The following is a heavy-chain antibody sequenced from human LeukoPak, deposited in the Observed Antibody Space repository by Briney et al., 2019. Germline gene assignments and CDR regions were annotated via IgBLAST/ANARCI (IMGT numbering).Heavy chain of an antibody. J-gene: IGHJ4*02. CDR2: IIPIFGTA. D-gene: IGHD6-13*01. Sequence: ASVKVSCKASGGTFSSYAISWVRQAPGQGLEWMGGIIPIFGTANYAQKFQGRVTITADESTSTAYMELSSLRSEDTAVYYCATDIEQLVRFDYWGQGTLVTVSS. CDR3: ATDIEQLVRFDY. V-gene: IGHV1-69*13. CDR1: GGTFSSYA.